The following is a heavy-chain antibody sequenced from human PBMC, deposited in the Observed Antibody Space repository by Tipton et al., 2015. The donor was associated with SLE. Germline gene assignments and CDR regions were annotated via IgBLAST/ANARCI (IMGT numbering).Heavy chain of an antibody. CDR3: ARGATGDRHFDY. V-gene: IGHV3-11*01. CDR1: GFTFSDYY. CDR2: ISSSGSTI. Sequence: LSLTCAASGFTFSDYYMSWIRQAPGKGLEWVSYISSSGSTIYYADSVKGRFTISRDNAKNSLYLQMNSLRAEGTAVYYCARGATGDRHFDYWGQGTLVTVSS. D-gene: IGHD7-27*01. J-gene: IGHJ4*02.